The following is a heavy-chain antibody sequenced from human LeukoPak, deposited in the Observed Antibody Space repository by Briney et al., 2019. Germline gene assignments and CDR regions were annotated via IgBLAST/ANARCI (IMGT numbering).Heavy chain of an antibody. V-gene: IGHV3-23*01. J-gene: IGHJ3*01. CDR1: EFTFSTFA. Sequence: GGSPRLSCAASEFTFSTFAMNWVRQGPGKGLEWVAVISDSGGITYYADSLKGRFTISRDNSKNTLYLQMNSLRAEDTAVYYCAKDIVPNYGSTFYFWGQGTMVTVSS. CDR2: ISDSGGIT. CDR3: AKDIVPNYGSTFYF. D-gene: IGHD1-7*01.